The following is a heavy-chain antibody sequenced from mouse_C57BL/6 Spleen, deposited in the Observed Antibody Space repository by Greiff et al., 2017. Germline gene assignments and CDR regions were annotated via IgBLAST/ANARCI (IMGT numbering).Heavy chain of an antibody. V-gene: IGHV1-55*01. J-gene: IGHJ2*01. CDR3: ARASITTGGDYFDY. CDR1: GYTFTSYW. CDR2: IYPGSGST. D-gene: IGHD1-2*01. Sequence: QVQLQQPGAELVKPGASVKMSCKASGYTFTSYWITWVKQRPGQGLEWIGDIYPGSGSTNYNEKFKSKATLTVDTSSSTAYMQLSSLTSEDSAVYYCARASITTGGDYFDYWGQGTTLTVSS.